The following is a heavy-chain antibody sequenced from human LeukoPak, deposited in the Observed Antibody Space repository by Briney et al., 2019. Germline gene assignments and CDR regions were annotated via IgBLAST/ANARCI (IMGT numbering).Heavy chain of an antibody. J-gene: IGHJ4*02. CDR2: IYYSGST. CDR1: GGSISSYY. V-gene: IGHV4-59*01. Sequence: SETLSLTCTVSGGSISSYYWSWIRQPPGKGLEWIGYIYYSGSTNYNPSLKSRVTISVDTSKNQFSLKLSSVTAADTAVYYCARGVPTHDYSSSWHYFDYWAQGTLVTVSS. CDR3: ARGVPTHDYSSSWHYFDY. D-gene: IGHD6-13*01.